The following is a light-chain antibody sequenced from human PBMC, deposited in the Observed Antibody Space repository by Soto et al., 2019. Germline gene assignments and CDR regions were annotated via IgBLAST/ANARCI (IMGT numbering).Light chain of an antibody. V-gene: IGKV1-12*01. CDR2: AAS. J-gene: IGKJ1*01. CDR1: QRISSC. CDR3: QLANSFPT. Sequence: DIQMTQSPSSVSASVGDRVTITCRSSQRISSCLAWYQQKPGEGPKLLIFAASTLQSGVPSRFRGRGTGTHFTLTISSLQPEDSAIYYCQLANSFPTFGRGTRVDLK.